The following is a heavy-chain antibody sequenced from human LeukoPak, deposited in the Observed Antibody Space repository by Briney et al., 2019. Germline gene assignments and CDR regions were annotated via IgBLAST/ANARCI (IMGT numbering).Heavy chain of an antibody. CDR1: GYTFTGYY. CDR3: ARDFIVGATCFDY. V-gene: IGHV1-2*02. J-gene: IGHJ4*02. Sequence: ASVTVSCKASGYTFTGYYMRWVRQAPGQGLEWMGWINPNSGGTNYAQKFQGRVTMTRDTSISTAYMELSRLRSDDTAVYYCARDFIVGATCFDYWGQGTLVTVSS. CDR2: INPNSGGT. D-gene: IGHD1-26*01.